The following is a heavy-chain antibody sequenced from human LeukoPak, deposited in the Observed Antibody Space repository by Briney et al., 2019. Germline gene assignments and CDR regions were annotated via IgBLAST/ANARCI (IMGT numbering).Heavy chain of an antibody. Sequence: PSETLSLTCTVSGYSISSGYYWGWIRQPPGKGLEWIGSIYHSGSTYYNPSLKSRVTISVDTSKNQFSLKLSSVTAADTAVYYCARDYGDHRVDYWGRGTLVTVSS. CDR2: IYHSGST. J-gene: IGHJ4*02. D-gene: IGHD4-17*01. CDR3: ARDYGDHRVDY. CDR1: GYSISSGYY. V-gene: IGHV4-38-2*02.